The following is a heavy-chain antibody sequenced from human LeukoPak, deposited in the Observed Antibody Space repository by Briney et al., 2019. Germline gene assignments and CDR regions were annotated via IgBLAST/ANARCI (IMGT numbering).Heavy chain of an antibody. D-gene: IGHD3-10*01. CDR2: ISGSSTTI. V-gene: IGHV3-48*01. Sequence: GGSLRLSCAASGFSFSSYSMNWVRQAPGKGLEWVSYISGSSTTIYYADSVKGRFTISRDNAKNSLYLQMNSLRAEDTAVYYCARGVYYYMDVWGEGTTVTVSS. CDR1: GFSFSSYS. CDR3: ARGVYYYMDV. J-gene: IGHJ6*03.